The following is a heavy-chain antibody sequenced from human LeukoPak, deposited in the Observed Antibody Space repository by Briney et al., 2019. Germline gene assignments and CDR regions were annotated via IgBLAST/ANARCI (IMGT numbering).Heavy chain of an antibody. J-gene: IGHJ4*02. CDR3: ACSSD. D-gene: IGHD2-2*01. V-gene: IGHV4-59*06. CDR2: IYYSGST. Sequence: PSETLSLTCTVSGGSISSYYWSWIRQPPGKGLEWIGYIYYSGSTYYNPSLKSRVTISVDTSKNQFSLKLSSVTAADTAVYYCACSSDWGQGTLVTVSS. CDR1: GGSISSYY.